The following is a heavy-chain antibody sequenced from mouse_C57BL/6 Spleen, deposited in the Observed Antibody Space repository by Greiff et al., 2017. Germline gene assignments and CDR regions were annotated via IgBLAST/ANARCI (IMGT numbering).Heavy chain of an antibody. D-gene: IGHD4-1*01. CDR2: IDPSDSYT. CDR3: AKLGRRYFDV. Sequence: VQLQESGAELVMPGASVKLSCKASGYTFTSYWMHWVKQRPGQGLEWIGEIDPSDSYTNYNQKFKGKSTLTVDKSSSTAYMQLSSLTSEDSAVYYCAKLGRRYFDVWGTGTTVTGSS. J-gene: IGHJ1*03. CDR1: GYTFTSYW. V-gene: IGHV1-69*01.